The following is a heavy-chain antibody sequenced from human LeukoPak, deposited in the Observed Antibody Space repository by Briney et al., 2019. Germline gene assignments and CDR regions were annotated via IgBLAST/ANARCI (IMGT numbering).Heavy chain of an antibody. Sequence: PSETLSLTCTVSGGSISSTSFYWGWIRQPPGKGLEWIGSIYYTGSSYYNPSLKSRVTILVDTSKNQFSLKLSSVIAADTAVYFCARDGKDTYETGNPWGPGTLVTVSS. CDR1: GGSISSTSFY. D-gene: IGHD5-18*01. V-gene: IGHV4-39*07. CDR3: ARDGKDTYETGNP. J-gene: IGHJ5*02. CDR2: IYYTGSS.